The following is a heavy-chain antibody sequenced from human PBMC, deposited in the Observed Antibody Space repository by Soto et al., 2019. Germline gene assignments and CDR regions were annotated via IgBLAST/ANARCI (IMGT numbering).Heavy chain of an antibody. CDR1: GFTFSNAW. J-gene: IGHJ6*03. D-gene: IGHD3-10*01. CDR3: TTHYITMVRGVIITDYYYMDV. V-gene: IGHV3-15*01. Sequence: PGGSLRLSCAASGFTFSNAWMSWVRQAPGKGLEWDGRIKSKTDGGTTDYAAPVKGRFTISRDDSKNTLYLKMNSLKTEDTAVYYCTTHYITMVRGVIITDYYYMDVWGKGTTVTSP. CDR2: IKSKTDGGTT.